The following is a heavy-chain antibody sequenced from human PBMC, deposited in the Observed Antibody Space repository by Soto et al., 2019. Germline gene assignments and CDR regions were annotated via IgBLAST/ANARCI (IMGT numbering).Heavy chain of an antibody. CDR1: GGSIRSVVYY. J-gene: IGHJ4*02. V-gene: IGHV4-31*11. CDR2: ISYRGAT. D-gene: IGHD2-15*01. Sequence: PSETLSLTCAVSGGSIRSVVYYWSWLRQLPGKGLEWLGYISYRGATYSNPSLKSRLSLSLDTSQDTFSLKLASVTAADTAVYYCARMVAQGNLYEYFDSWCQGILVT. CDR3: ARMVAQGNLYEYFDS.